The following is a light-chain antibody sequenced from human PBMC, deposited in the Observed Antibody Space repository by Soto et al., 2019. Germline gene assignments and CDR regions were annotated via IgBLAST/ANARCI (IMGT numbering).Light chain of an antibody. CDR2: AVS. CDR3: SSYAGSNNPVV. CDR1: SSDVGGYNY. J-gene: IGLJ2*01. V-gene: IGLV2-8*01. Sequence: QSVLTQPPSASGSPRQSVTISCTGTSSDVGGYNYVSWYQQHPGKDPKFMIFAVSRRPSGVPDRFSGSKSGNTAPLTVSGLQADDEADYYCSSYAGSNNPVVFGGGTKLTVL.